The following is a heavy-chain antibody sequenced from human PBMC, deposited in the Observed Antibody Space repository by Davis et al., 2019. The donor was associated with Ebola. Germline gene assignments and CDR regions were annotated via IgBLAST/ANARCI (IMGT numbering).Heavy chain of an antibody. CDR3: AKEEAYCGADCPDY. CDR1: GFTFNKYA. D-gene: IGHD2-21*02. J-gene: IGHJ4*02. V-gene: IGHV3-23*01. Sequence: GGSLRLSCAASGFTFNKYAISWVRQAPGKGLEWVSVVSGRSTTIYYADSVKGRFTISRDNSKNTLYLQMNSLRAEDTALYYCAKEEAYCGADCPDYWGQGTLVTVSS. CDR2: VSGRSTTI.